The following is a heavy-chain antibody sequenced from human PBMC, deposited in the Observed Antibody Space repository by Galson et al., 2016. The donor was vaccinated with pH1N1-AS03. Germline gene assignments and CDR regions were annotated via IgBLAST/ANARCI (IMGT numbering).Heavy chain of an antibody. CDR3: GRVGRGGSPVDY. Sequence: SLRLSCAASGFSIRDHWMGWSRQAPSKGLEWVTEIKEDGSEKHDVDSVKGRFIISRDNAKNSLYLQMNSLRADDTAVYYCGRVGRGGSPVDYWGQGTLVTVSS. CDR2: IKEDGSEK. V-gene: IGHV3-7*03. D-gene: IGHD2-15*01. CDR1: GFSIRDHW. J-gene: IGHJ4*02.